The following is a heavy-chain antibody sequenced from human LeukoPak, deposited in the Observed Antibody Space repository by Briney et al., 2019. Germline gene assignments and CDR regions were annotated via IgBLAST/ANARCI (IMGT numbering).Heavy chain of an antibody. J-gene: IGHJ5*02. CDR3: ARYQDGSDP. Sequence: PSETMSLACTVYGYSISSGYYWGWIRQPPGKGLEWIGSIYHSGSTYYNPSLKSRVTISVDTSKNQSSLKLSSVTAADTAVHYCARYQDGSDPWGEGTLVTVPS. CDR2: IYHSGST. CDR1: GYSISSGYY. V-gene: IGHV4-38-2*02.